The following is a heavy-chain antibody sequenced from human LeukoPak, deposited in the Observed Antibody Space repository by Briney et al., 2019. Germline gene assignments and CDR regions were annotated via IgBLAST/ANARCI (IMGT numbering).Heavy chain of an antibody. V-gene: IGHV1-18*01. CDR2: ISAYNGNT. CDR1: GYTFISYG. Sequence: ASVKVSCKASGYTFISYGISWVRQAPGQGLEWMGWISAYNGNTNYAQKLQGRITMTTDTSTSTAYMELRSLRSVDTAVYYCARKNRVGGVMGGGHNCFAPGGQEPLVPVSS. J-gene: IGHJ5*02. D-gene: IGHD3-16*01. CDR3: ARKNRVGGVMGGGHNCFAP.